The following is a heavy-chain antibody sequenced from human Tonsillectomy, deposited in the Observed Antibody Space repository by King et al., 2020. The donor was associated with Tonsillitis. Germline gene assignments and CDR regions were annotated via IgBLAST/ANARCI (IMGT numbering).Heavy chain of an antibody. J-gene: IGHJ4*02. Sequence: QLVQSGAEVKKHGESLRIGWVRQMPGKGLEWMGIIYPCDSDTRYSPSYQCHVTISADKSISTAYLQWSSLKASDTAMYYCARRDGQQLSGISGFDYWGQGTPVTVSS. CDR3: ARRDGQQLSGISGFDY. D-gene: IGHD1-14*01. CDR2: IYPCDSDT. V-gene: IGHV5-51*01.